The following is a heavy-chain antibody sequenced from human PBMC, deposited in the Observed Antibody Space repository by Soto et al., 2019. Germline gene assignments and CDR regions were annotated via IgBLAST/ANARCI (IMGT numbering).Heavy chain of an antibody. D-gene: IGHD1-26*01. CDR3: AKDRFAGGFDY. J-gene: IGHJ4*02. CDR2: IWYDGSNK. CDR1: GFTFSSYG. Sequence: GGSLRLACAASGFTFSSYGMHWVRQAPGKGLEWVAVIWYDGSNKYYTDSVKGRFTISRDNSRNTVYLQMNSLRADDTAVYYRAKDRFAGGFDYWGQGTLVTVSS. V-gene: IGHV3-33*06.